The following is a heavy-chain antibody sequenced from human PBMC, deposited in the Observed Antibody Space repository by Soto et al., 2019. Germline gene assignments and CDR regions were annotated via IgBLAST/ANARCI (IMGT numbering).Heavy chain of an antibody. CDR3: ARDDIVGNWFDP. D-gene: IGHD2-15*01. Sequence: SETLSVTCTVSGGSISSYYWSWIRQPPGKGLEWIGYIYYSGSTNYNPSLKSRVTISVDTSKNQFSLKLSSVTAADTAVYYCARDDIVGNWFDPWGQGTLVTVSS. CDR2: IYYSGST. V-gene: IGHV4-59*01. CDR1: GGSISSYY. J-gene: IGHJ5*02.